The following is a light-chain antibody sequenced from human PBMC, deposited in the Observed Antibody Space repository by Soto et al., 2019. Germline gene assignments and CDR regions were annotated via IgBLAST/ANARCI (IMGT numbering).Light chain of an antibody. J-gene: IGKJ2*01. CDR1: QSVGSW. CDR2: KAS. V-gene: IGKV1-5*03. Sequence: DIQMTQSPSTLSASVGDRVTITCRASQSVGSWLAWYQQKPGKAPKYLIYKASILESGVPSRFSASGSGTEFTLTISRLQPADFETYYCQQYDAYPWNFGQGTKL. CDR3: QQYDAYPWN.